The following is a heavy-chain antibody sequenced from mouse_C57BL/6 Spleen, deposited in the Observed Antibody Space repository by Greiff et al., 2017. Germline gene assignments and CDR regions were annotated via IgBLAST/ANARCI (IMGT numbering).Heavy chain of an antibody. CDR3: ARGPDYYGSSYGFAY. J-gene: IGHJ3*01. V-gene: IGHV3-6*01. D-gene: IGHD1-1*01. Sequence: EVQLVESGPGLVKPSQSLSLTCSVTGYSITSGYYWNWIRQFPGNKLEWMGYISYDGSNNYNPSLKNRISITRDTSKNQFFLKLNSVTTEDTATYYCARGPDYYGSSYGFAYWGQGTLVTVSA. CDR2: ISYDGSN. CDR1: GYSITSGYY.